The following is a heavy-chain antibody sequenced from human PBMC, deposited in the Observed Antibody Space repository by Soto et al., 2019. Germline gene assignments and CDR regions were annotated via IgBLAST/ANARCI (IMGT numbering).Heavy chain of an antibody. CDR3: ARGSSGWRRGYYFDY. CDR2: INPNSGGT. V-gene: IGHV1-2*04. J-gene: IGHJ4*02. CDR1: GYTFTGYY. Sequence: QVQLVQSGAEVKKPGASVKVSCKASGYTFTGYYMHWVRQAPGQGLEWMGWINPNSGGTNYAQKFQGWVTMARDTSISTAYRELSRLRSDATAVYSCARGSSGWRRGYYFDYWGQGTLVTVSS. D-gene: IGHD6-19*01.